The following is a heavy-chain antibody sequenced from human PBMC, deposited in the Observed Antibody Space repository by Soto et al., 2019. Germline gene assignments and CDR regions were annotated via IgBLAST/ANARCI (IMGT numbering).Heavy chain of an antibody. CDR3: ARARGPTRLAY. V-gene: IGHV3-13*04. Sequence: PGGSLRLSCSASGFTFSSYDMHWVRQGTGKGLEWVSAIGTTGDTYYAGSVKGRFTISRENAKNSLYLQMNSLRAGDTAIYFCARARGPTRLAYWAQGTRVTV. CDR1: GFTFSSYD. J-gene: IGHJ4*02. CDR2: IGTTGDT. D-gene: IGHD3-16*01.